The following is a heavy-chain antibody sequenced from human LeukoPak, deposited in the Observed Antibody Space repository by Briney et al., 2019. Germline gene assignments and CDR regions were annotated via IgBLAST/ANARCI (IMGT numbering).Heavy chain of an antibody. J-gene: IGHJ4*02. V-gene: IGHV3-21*01. D-gene: IGHD3-3*01. CDR2: ISTSSSYI. Sequence: GGSLRLSCAASGFTLSTYSMTWVRRAPGKGLEWVSSISTSSSYIYYADSVKGRFPISRDNTKNSLYLQMSSLRAEDAAVYYCARVGGSSLFDYWGQGTLVTVSS. CDR3: ARVGGSSLFDY. CDR1: GFTLSTYS.